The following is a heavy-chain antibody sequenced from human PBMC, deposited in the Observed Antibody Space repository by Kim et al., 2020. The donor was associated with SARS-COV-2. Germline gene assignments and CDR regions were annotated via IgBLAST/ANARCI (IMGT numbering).Heavy chain of an antibody. D-gene: IGHD1-1*01. Sequence: GESLKISCKGSGYSFTSYWIGWVRQMPGKGLEWMGIIYPGDSDTRYSPSFQGQVTISADKSISTAYLQWSSLKASDTAMYYCARHPLENNWNDDLACDIWGQGTMVTVSS. CDR2: IYPGDSDT. CDR1: GYSFTSYW. J-gene: IGHJ3*02. CDR3: ARHPLENNWNDDLACDI. V-gene: IGHV5-51*01.